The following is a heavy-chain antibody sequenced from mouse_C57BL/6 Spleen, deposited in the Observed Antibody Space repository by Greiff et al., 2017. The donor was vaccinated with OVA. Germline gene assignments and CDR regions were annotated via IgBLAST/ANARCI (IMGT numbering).Heavy chain of an antibody. CDR2: IDPSDSDT. Sequence: QVQLQQPGAELVRPGSSVKLSCKASGYTFTSYWMHWVKQRPIQGLEWIGNIDPSDSDTHYNQKFKDKATLTVDKSSSTAYMQLSSLTSEDSAGYYCAREDYYAWGQGTLVTVSA. J-gene: IGHJ3*01. CDR1: GYTFTSYW. V-gene: IGHV1-52*01. CDR3: AREDYYA. D-gene: IGHD1-1*01.